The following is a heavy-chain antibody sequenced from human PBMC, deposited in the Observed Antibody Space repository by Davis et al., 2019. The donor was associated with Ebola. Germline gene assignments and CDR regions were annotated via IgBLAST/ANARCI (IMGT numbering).Heavy chain of an antibody. CDR3: ATETYYYDSSGYGGRYFDY. CDR1: GYTFTSYY. D-gene: IGHD3-22*01. Sequence: AALVKVSCKASGYTFTSYYMHWVRQAPGPGLEWWGIINPSGGSTSYAQKFQGRVTMTRDTSTSTVYMELSSLRSEDTAVYYCATETYYYDSSGYGGRYFDYWGQGTLVTVSS. V-gene: IGHV1-46*01. CDR2: INPSGGST. J-gene: IGHJ4*02.